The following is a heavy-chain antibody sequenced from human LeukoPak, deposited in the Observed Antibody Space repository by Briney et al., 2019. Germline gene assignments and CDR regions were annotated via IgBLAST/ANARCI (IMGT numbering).Heavy chain of an antibody. Sequence: GASVKVSCKASGGIFSSYAISWVRQAPGQGLEWMGGIIPIFGTANYAQKFQGRVTITADESTSTAYMELSSLRSEDTAVYYCARNRGGPRYCSSTSCYRSWFDPWGQGTLVTVSS. V-gene: IGHV1-69*13. D-gene: IGHD2-2*01. CDR1: GGIFSSYA. J-gene: IGHJ5*02. CDR3: ARNRGGPRYCSSTSCYRSWFDP. CDR2: IIPIFGTA.